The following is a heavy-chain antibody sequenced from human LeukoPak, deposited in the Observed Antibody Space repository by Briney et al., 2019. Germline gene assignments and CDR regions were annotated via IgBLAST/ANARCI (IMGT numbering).Heavy chain of an antibody. CDR1: GGSISSYY. CDR3: ARMGYDFWSGYRYYYYYYMDV. CDR2: IYTSGST. J-gene: IGHJ6*03. D-gene: IGHD3-3*01. V-gene: IGHV4-4*07. Sequence: SETLSLTCTVSGGSISSYYWSWIRQPAGKGLEWIGRIYTSGSTNYNPSLKSRVTISVDTSKNQFSLKLSSVTAADTAVYYCARMGYDFWSGYRYYYYYYMDVWGKGTTVTVSS.